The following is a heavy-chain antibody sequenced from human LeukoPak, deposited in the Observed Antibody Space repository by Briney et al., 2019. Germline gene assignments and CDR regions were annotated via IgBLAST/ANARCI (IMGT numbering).Heavy chain of an antibody. CDR3: SAGPWPQLLNY. Sequence: GASVKVSCKVSVYPLTDLSMHWVRQAPGKGVEWMGGFDPGDVKIIYPHKFQGRLTMTDDTSTDAAYMELSSLRSADTALYYCSAGPWPQLLNYWGQGTLLTVSS. CDR1: VYPLTDLS. CDR2: FDPGDVKI. J-gene: IGHJ4*02. V-gene: IGHV1-24*01. D-gene: IGHD6-6*01.